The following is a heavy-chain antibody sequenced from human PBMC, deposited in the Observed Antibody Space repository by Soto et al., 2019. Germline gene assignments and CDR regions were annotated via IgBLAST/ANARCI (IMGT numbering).Heavy chain of an antibody. CDR1: GFTFYTYG. Sequence: QEQLVESGGGVVQPGQSLRLSCAASGFTFYTYGMHWVRQIPGKGLQWVAIIWYDGSIKYYGDSVKGRFTVSRDNSKSTLYLQMNSMRDEDTAVYYCARIDCTGNNCNPYYHYGMDVWGQGTTVTVSS. CDR3: ARIDCTGNNCNPYYHYGMDV. J-gene: IGHJ6*02. D-gene: IGHD2-8*02. CDR2: IWYDGSIK. V-gene: IGHV3-33*01.